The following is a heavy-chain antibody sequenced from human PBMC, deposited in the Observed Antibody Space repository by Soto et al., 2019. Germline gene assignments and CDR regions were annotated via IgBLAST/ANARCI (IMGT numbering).Heavy chain of an antibody. Sequence: QVQLVESGGGVVQPGRSLRLSCAASGFIFNNYVMHWVRQAPGKGLEWVAVISYDGSNKYYADSVKGRFTISRDNSKNTLYLQMTSLRADDTAVYFCASGESVGIVGATTLKYWGQGTLVTVSS. CDR3: ASGESVGIVGATTLKY. CDR1: GFIFNNYV. J-gene: IGHJ4*02. D-gene: IGHD1-26*01. CDR2: ISYDGSNK. V-gene: IGHV3-30-3*01.